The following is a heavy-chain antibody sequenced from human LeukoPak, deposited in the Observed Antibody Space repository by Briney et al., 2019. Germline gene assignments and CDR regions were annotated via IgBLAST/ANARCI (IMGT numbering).Heavy chain of an antibody. CDR1: GGSISSYY. CDR3: ARDSSLWFGELGPGFDP. D-gene: IGHD3-10*01. CDR2: IYYSGST. V-gene: IGHV4-59*01. J-gene: IGHJ5*02. Sequence: SETLSLTCTVSGGSISSYYWSWIRQPPGKGLEWIGYIYYSGSTNYNPSLKSRVTISVDTSKNQFSLKLSSVTAADTAVYYCARDSSLWFGELGPGFDPWGQGTLVTVSS.